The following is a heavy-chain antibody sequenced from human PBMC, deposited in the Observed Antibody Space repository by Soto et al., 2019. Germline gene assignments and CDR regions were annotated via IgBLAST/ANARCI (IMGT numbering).Heavy chain of an antibody. CDR1: GGSFSGYY. D-gene: IGHD3-3*01. Sequence: LSLTCAVYGGSFSGYYWSWIRQPPGKGLEWIGEINHSGSTNYNPSLKSRVTISVDTSKNQFSLKLSSVTAADTAVYYCARGGTIFKNSYYYYGMDFWGQGTTVTVSS. CDR2: INHSGST. J-gene: IGHJ6*02. CDR3: ARGGTIFKNSYYYYGMDF. V-gene: IGHV4-34*01.